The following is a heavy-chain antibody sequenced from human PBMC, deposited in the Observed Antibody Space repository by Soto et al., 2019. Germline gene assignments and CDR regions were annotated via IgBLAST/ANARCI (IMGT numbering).Heavy chain of an antibody. Sequence: KVSCKASGGTFSSYTISWVRQAPGQGLEWMGRIIPILGIANYAQKFQGRVTITADKSTSTAYMELSSLRSEDTAVYYCARDVRSGYDSWAFDYWGQGTLVTVSS. J-gene: IGHJ4*02. D-gene: IGHD5-12*01. CDR1: GGTFSSYT. V-gene: IGHV1-69*04. CDR2: IIPILGIA. CDR3: ARDVRSGYDSWAFDY.